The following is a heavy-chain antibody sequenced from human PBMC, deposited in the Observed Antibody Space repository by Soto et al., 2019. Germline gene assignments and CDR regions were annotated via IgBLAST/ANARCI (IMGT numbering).Heavy chain of an antibody. CDR3: AKEGNGGSSLDS. J-gene: IGHJ5*01. CDR2: ISWDGDFL. Sequence: GGSLRLSCEASGFKFDDYMMHWVRQAPGKGLEWISRISWDGDFLDYADSIKGRFTVSRDNSNNSLYLHMHRLKTEDTAFYYCAKEGNGGSSLDSWGQGTLVTVSS. D-gene: IGHD2-15*01. CDR1: GFKFDDYM. V-gene: IGHV3-43*01.